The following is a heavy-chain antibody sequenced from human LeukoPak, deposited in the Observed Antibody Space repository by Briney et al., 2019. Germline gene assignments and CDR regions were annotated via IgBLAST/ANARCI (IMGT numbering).Heavy chain of an antibody. Sequence: SETLSLTCTVSGGSISSSSYYWGWIRQPPGTGLEWIGSIYYSGSTYYNPSLKSRVTISVDTSKNQFSLKLSSVTAADTAVYYCARDSRGGGYCSSTSCTLHGPIDYWGQGTLVTVSS. CDR2: IYYSGST. V-gene: IGHV4-39*07. CDR3: ARDSRGGGYCSSTSCTLHGPIDY. D-gene: IGHD2-2*01. CDR1: GGSISSSSYY. J-gene: IGHJ4*02.